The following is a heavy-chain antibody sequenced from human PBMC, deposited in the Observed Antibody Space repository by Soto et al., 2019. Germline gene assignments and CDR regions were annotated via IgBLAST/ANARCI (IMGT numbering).Heavy chain of an antibody. D-gene: IGHD3-10*01. CDR2: ISGGGDTT. CDR3: AKGRGGSGSLTPRVDF. Sequence: EVQLLESGGGLVQPGGSLRLSCAASGFTFNNYAMTWVRQAPGKGLECVSAISGGGDTTCYADSVKGRFTVSRDGSKNTLYLQMSSLRAEDTPLYYCAKGRGGSGSLTPRVDFWGQGTLVTVSS. CDR1: GFTFNNYA. J-gene: IGHJ4*02. V-gene: IGHV3-23*01.